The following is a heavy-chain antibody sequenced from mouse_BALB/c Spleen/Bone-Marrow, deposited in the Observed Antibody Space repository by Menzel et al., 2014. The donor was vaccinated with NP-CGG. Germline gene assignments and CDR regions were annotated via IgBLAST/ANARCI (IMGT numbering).Heavy chain of an antibody. CDR1: GFNIKDYY. CDR2: IVPENGNT. CDR3: ARWGNYYFDY. J-gene: IGHJ2*01. Sequence: EVMLVESGAELVRPGALVKLSCKASGFNIKDYYMHWGKPRPEQGLEWIGWIVPENGNTIYDPKFQGKASITADTSSNTAYLQLSSLTSEDTAVYYCARWGNYYFDYWGQGTTLTVSS. V-gene: IGHV14-1*02.